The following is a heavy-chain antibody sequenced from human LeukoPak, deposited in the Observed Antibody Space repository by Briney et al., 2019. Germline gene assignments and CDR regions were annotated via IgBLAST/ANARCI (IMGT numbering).Heavy chain of an antibody. D-gene: IGHD3-3*01. CDR3: AKAIFGVAGDDAFDI. V-gene: IGHV3-23*01. J-gene: IGHJ3*02. CDR1: GFTFSSYA. Sequence: TGGSLRLPCAASGFTFSSYAMSWVRQAPGKGLEWVSAISGSGGSTYYADSVKGRFTIPRDNSKNTLYLQMNSLRAEDTAVYYCAKAIFGVAGDDAFDIWGQGTMVTVSS. CDR2: ISGSGGST.